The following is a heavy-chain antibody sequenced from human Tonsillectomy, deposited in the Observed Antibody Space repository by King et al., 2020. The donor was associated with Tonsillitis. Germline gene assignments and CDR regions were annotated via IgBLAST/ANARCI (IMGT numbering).Heavy chain of an antibody. CDR1: GYTFGDHF. J-gene: IGHJ4*02. CDR2: SNPNSGGR. CDR3: ARDSGTFPDY. V-gene: IGHV1-2*02. D-gene: IGHD1-26*01. Sequence: QLVQSGAEVKKPGASVKVSCKASGYTFGDHFMHWVRQAPGQGLEWMGWSNPNSGGRYYAQKFQGRVTMTRDTSISTAYMELSSLRSDDTAVYYCARDSGTFPDYWGQGTLVTVSS.